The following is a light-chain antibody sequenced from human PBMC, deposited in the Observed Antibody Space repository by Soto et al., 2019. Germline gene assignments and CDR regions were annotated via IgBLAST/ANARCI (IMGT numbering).Light chain of an antibody. V-gene: IGKV1-39*01. CDR2: AAS. CDR1: QSINTF. CDR3: QQSYSNPWT. Sequence: DIQMTQSPSSLSASVGDRVTITCRASQSINTFLNWYQQKPGKDPKPLIYAASSLQSGVPSRFSGSGSGTDFTLTISSLQPEDFATYYGQQSYSNPWTFGQGTKVEIK. J-gene: IGKJ1*01.